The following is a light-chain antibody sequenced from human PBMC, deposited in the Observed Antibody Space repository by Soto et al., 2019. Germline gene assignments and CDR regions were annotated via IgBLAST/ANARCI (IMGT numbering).Light chain of an antibody. CDR3: QSYDSSLSGWM. J-gene: IGLJ3*02. Sequence: QSVLTQPPSVSGAPGQRVTISCTGSSSNIGAHFDVHWYQQLPGTAPKVLIYGNMNRPSGVPDRFSASKSGASASLAITGLQADDEADYYCQSYDSSLSGWMFGGGTKLTVL. CDR2: GNM. V-gene: IGLV1-40*01. CDR1: SSNIGAHFD.